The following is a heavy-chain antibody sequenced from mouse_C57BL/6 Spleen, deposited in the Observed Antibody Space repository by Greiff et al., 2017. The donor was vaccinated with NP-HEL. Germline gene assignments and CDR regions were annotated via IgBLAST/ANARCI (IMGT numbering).Heavy chain of an antibody. Sequence: EVQLQQSGPGLVKPSQSLSLTCSVTGYSITSGYYWNWIRQFPGNKLEWMGYISYDGSNNYNPSLKNRISITRDTSKNQFFLKLNSVTTEDTATYYCARGRDYYGSSYWYFDVWGTGTTVTVSS. D-gene: IGHD1-1*01. CDR1: GYSITSGYY. CDR2: ISYDGSN. CDR3: ARGRDYYGSSYWYFDV. V-gene: IGHV3-6*01. J-gene: IGHJ1*03.